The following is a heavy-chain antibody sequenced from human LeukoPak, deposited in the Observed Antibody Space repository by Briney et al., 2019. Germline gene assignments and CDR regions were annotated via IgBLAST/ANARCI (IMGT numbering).Heavy chain of an antibody. D-gene: IGHD2-21*01. CDR3: ARVGLIGTADNWFDP. Sequence: ASVKVSCKASGYTFTSYGISWVRQAPGQGLEWMGWISAYNGNTNYAQKLQGRVTMTTDTSTSTAYMELRSLRSDDTAVYYCARVGLIGTADNWFDPWGQGTLVTVSS. J-gene: IGHJ5*02. CDR1: GYTFTSYG. CDR2: ISAYNGNT. V-gene: IGHV1-18*01.